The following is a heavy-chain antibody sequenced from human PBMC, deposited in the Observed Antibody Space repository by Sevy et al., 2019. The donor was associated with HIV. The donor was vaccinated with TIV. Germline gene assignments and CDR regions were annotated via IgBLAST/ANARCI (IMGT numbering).Heavy chain of an antibody. J-gene: IGHJ6*02. Sequence: GSLRLSCAASTFRVIDNYMSWVRQAPGKGLEWVSTIYSGGSTFYADSVKGRFTISRDNSKNTLYLQMNSLRAEDTADYYCARGHYYDASGYYYYYYGLDVWGQGTTVTVSS. V-gene: IGHV3-66*01. CDR3: ARGHYYDASGYYYYYYGLDV. D-gene: IGHD3-22*01. CDR2: IYSGGST. CDR1: TFRVIDNY.